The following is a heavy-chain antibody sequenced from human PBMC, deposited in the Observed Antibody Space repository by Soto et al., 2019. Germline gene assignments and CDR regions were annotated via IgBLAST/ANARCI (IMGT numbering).Heavy chain of an antibody. CDR1: GYTFTSYG. Sequence: QVQLVQSGAEVKKPGASVKVSCKASGYTFTSYGISCVRQAPGQGLEWMRWISASTGNTNSAQKLQGRVTMTTDTSTITAYMELRRLRSDDTAVYYCARQPVAGTAFFDYWGQGTLGTVSS. V-gene: IGHV1-18*01. J-gene: IGHJ4*02. CDR3: ARQPVAGTAFFDY. D-gene: IGHD6-19*01. CDR2: ISASTGNT.